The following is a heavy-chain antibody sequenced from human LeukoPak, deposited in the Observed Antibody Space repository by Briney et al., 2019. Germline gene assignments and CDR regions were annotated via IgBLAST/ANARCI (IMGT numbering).Heavy chain of an antibody. CDR2: IYYTGST. V-gene: IGHV4-59*08. D-gene: IGHD6-13*01. CDR3: AGYSSSWYGMDV. CDR1: GASISSYY. J-gene: IGHJ6*02. Sequence: SETLSLTCTVSGASISSYYWSWIRQPPGKGLEWIGYIYYTGSTNYNPSLKSRVTISVDTSKNQFSLNLSSVTAADTAVYYCAGYSSSWYGMDVWGQGTTVTVSS.